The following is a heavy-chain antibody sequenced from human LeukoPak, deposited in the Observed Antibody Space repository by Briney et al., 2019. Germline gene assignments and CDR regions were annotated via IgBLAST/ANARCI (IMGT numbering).Heavy chain of an antibody. CDR3: ANSFGGLYGMDV. D-gene: IGHD3-10*01. Sequence: GASVKVSCKASGYTFTSYYMHWVRQAPGQGLEWMGIINPSGGSTSYAQRFQGRVTMTRDTSTSTVYMELSSLRSEDTAVYYCANSFGGLYGMDVWGQGTTVTVSS. J-gene: IGHJ6*02. CDR1: GYTFTSYY. V-gene: IGHV1-46*01. CDR2: INPSGGST.